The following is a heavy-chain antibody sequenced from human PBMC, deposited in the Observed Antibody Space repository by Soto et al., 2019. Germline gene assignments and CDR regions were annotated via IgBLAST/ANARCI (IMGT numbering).Heavy chain of an antibody. CDR3: AAGFPPDY. J-gene: IGHJ4*02. D-gene: IGHD3-10*01. CDR2: INGDGSEK. CDR1: GFTFSAFW. V-gene: IGHV3-7*01. Sequence: EVQVAESGGGLVQPGGSLKLSCAASGFTFSAFWMNWVRQAPGKGLEWVANINGDGSEKYYVDSVKGRFTISRDSAKNTLYLEMNSLTAEDTALYYCAAGFPPDYWGQGTLVTVSS.